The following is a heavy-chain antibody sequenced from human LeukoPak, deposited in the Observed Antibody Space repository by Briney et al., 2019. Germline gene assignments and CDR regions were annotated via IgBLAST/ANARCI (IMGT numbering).Heavy chain of an antibody. CDR2: ISGSGGTT. CDR3: VKDLGGAWAFDI. V-gene: IGHV3-64D*09. D-gene: IGHD1-26*01. CDR1: GFTFSTHS. Sequence: SGGSLRLSCSASGFTFSTHSMHWVRQAPGKGLEYVSTISGSGGTTYYADSVKGRFTISRDNSKNSVCLQMSSLRAEDTAMYHCVKDLGGAWAFDIWGQGTMVTVSS. J-gene: IGHJ3*02.